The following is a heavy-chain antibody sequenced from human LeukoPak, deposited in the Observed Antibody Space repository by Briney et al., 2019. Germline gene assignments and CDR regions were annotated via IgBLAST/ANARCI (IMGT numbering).Heavy chain of an antibody. V-gene: IGHV3-21*01. J-gene: IGHJ4*02. CDR3: ARAWDNSYGYPY. Sequence: PGGSLRLSCAASGFTFSSYSMNWVRQAPGKGLEWVSSISSSSSYIYYADSVKGRFTISRDNAKNSLYLQMNSLRAEDTAVYYCARAWDNSYGYPYWGQGTLVTVSS. D-gene: IGHD5-18*01. CDR1: GFTFSSYS. CDR2: ISSSSSYI.